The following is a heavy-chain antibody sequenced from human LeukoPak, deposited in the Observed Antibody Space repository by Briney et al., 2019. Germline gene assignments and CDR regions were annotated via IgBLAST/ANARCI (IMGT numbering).Heavy chain of an antibody. CDR1: GGSISSYY. CDR2: IYYSGST. CDR3: AREISGYDWFDY. V-gene: IGHV4-59*01. D-gene: IGHD5-12*01. J-gene: IGHJ4*02. Sequence: SETLSLTCTVSGGSISSYYWSWIRQPPGQGLELVGYIYYSGSTNYNPSLKSRVTISVDTSKNQFSLKLSSVTDADTAVYYCAREISGYDWFDYWGQGTLVTVCS.